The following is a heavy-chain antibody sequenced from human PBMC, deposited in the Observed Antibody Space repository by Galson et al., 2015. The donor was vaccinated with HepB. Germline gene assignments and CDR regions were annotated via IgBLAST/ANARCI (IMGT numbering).Heavy chain of an antibody. Sequence: SVKVSCKASGGTFSSYAISWVRQAPGQGLEWMGGIIPIFGTANYAQKFQGRVTITADKSTSTAYMELSSLRSEDTAVYYCARANSGALRFLEWPSYYYYGMDVWGQGTTVTVSS. CDR2: IIPIFGTA. D-gene: IGHD3-3*01. V-gene: IGHV1-69*06. CDR1: GGTFSSYA. J-gene: IGHJ6*02. CDR3: ARANSGALRFLEWPSYYYYGMDV.